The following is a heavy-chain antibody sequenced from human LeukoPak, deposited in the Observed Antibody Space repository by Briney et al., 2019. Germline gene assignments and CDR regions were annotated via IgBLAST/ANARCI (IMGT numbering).Heavy chain of an antibody. CDR3: ARGDVVRGVSWFDS. CDR1: GYTFTSYW. CDR2: IYPGDSDT. J-gene: IGHJ5*01. V-gene: IGHV5-51*01. D-gene: IGHD2-21*02. Sequence: GESLKISCQGSGYTFTSYWIGWVRQMPVKGLEWVGSIYPGDSDTKYSPSFQGQVTISVDKSTNTAYLQWKSLKASDTAMYYCARGDVVRGVSWFDSWGQGALVTVSS.